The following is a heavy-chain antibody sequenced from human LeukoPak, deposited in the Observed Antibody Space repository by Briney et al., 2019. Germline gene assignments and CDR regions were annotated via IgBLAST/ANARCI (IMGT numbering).Heavy chain of an antibody. CDR3: AREGMGYCSSTSCCRFLKGLLSDGIYYFDY. J-gene: IGHJ4*02. V-gene: IGHV3-30-3*01. CDR1: GFAFSSYA. D-gene: IGHD2-2*01. Sequence: GGSLRLSCAASGFAFSSYAMHWVRQAPGKGLEWVAVISYDGSNKYYADSVKGRFTISRDNSKNTLYLQMNSLRAEDTAVYYCAREGMGYCSSTSCCRFLKGLLSDGIYYFDYWGQGTLVTVSS. CDR2: ISYDGSNK.